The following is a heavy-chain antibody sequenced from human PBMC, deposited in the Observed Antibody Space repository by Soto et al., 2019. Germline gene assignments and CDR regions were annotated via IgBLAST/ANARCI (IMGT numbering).Heavy chain of an antibody. CDR2: VNGYNGYT. CDR3: ARDDTNWFDP. CDR1: GYTFSTYV. Sequence: QVQLVQSGTEVKKPGASVKVSCKASGYTFSTYVISWLRQAPGQGPEWMGWVNGYNGYTKYAEKFQGRVTMTTDTSTSTAYMELWSLRSDDTAVYYCARDDTNWFDPWGQGTLVSVSS. J-gene: IGHJ5*02. V-gene: IGHV1-18*01.